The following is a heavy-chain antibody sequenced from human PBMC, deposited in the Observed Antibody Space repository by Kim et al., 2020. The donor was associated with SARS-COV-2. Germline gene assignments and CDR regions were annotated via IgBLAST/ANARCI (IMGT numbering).Heavy chain of an antibody. Sequence: GGSLRLSCAASGFTFSSYWMSWVRQAPGKGLEWVANIKQDGSEKYYVDSVKGRFTISRDNAKNSLYLQMNSLRAEDTAVYYCARDGNGDYPVDYYYGMDVWGQGTTVTVSS. CDR3: ARDGNGDYPVDYYYGMDV. V-gene: IGHV3-7*01. CDR2: IKQDGSEK. D-gene: IGHD4-17*01. J-gene: IGHJ6*02. CDR1: GFTFSSYW.